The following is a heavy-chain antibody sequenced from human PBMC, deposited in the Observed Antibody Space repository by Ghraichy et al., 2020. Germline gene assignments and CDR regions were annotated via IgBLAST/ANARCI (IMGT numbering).Heavy chain of an antibody. CDR2: IKSDGSDI. D-gene: IGHD4-17*01. V-gene: IGHV3-7*01. Sequence: GGSLRLSCAASGFTFSRHWMSWVRQAPGKGLEWLASIKSDGSDIFYVDSVRGRFTISRDNAKNSVFLEMSSLRVEDTAVYYCARDPYGDYKYGGTDYWGQGTLVSVSS. CDR1: GFTFSRHW. CDR3: ARDPYGDYKYGGTDY. J-gene: IGHJ4*02.